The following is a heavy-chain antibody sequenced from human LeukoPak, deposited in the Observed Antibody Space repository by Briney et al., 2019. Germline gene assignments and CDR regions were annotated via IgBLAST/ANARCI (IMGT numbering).Heavy chain of an antibody. CDR2: INGGGSGI. J-gene: IGHJ4*02. Sequence: GGSLRLSCAASGFTFSSYWMSWVRQAPGKGPVWVSRINGGGSGITYADSVKGRFTISRDNTKNTLYLQMNSLRVDDTAVYYCARKDYDTSGYFDLDYWGQGTLVTVSS. D-gene: IGHD3-22*01. CDR3: ARKDYDTSGYFDLDY. CDR1: GFTFSSYW. V-gene: IGHV3-74*01.